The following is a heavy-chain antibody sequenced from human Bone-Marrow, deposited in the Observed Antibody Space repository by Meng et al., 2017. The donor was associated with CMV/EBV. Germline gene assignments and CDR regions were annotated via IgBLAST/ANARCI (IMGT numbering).Heavy chain of an antibody. J-gene: IGHJ5*02. CDR1: GGSISSSNW. D-gene: IGHD6-25*01. CDR3: ASHSSGWFDP. CDR2: IYHSGSN. V-gene: IGHV4-4*02. Sequence: LRETLSLTCAVSGGSISSSNWWSWVRQPPGKGLEWIGEIYHSGSNNYNPSLKSRVTISVDKSKNQFSLKLSSVTAADTAVYYCASHSSGWFDPWGQGTLVTVSS.